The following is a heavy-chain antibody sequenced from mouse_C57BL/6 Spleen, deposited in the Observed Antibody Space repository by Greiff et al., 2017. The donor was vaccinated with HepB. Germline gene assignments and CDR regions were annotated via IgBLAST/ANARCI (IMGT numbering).Heavy chain of an antibody. Sequence: QVQLKQSGAELVKPGASVKISCKASGYAFSGYWMNWVKQRPGKGLEWIGQIYPGDGDTNYNGKFKGKATLTADKSSSTAYMQLSSLTSEDSAVYFCASFTTVGYFDVWGTGTTVTVSS. CDR2: IYPGDGDT. CDR3: ASFTTVGYFDV. V-gene: IGHV1-80*01. CDR1: GYAFSGYW. J-gene: IGHJ1*03. D-gene: IGHD1-1*01.